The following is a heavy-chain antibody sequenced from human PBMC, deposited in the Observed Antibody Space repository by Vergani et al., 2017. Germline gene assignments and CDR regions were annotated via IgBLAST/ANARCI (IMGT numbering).Heavy chain of an antibody. V-gene: IGHV4-61*02. Sequence: QVQLQESGPGLLKPSQTLSLTCTVSGASVSRGTYYWTWIRQPAGKKLEWIVRMYTSGHTIYNPSLEIRVTMSLDTSKNQFSLQLSSVTAADTAVYYFAKASHCINCYSEGPNGPGYYYMDVWRKGTTVTVSS. J-gene: IGHJ6*03. D-gene: IGHD2-21*01. CDR1: GASVSRGTYY. CDR2: MYTSGHT. CDR3: AKASHCINCYSEGPNGPGYYYMDV.